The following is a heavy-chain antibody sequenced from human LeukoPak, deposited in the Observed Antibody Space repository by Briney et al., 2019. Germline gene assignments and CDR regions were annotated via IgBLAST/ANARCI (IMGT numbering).Heavy chain of an antibody. J-gene: IGHJ6*02. V-gene: IGHV4-59*08. Sequence: SETLSLTCTVSGGSISSYYWSWIRQPPGKGLGWIGYIYYSGSTNYNPSLKSRVTISVDTSKNQFSLKLSSVTAADTAVYYCARQVAAESLYYYYYYGMDVWGQGTTVTVSS. D-gene: IGHD3-10*01. CDR3: ARQVAAESLYYYYYYGMDV. CDR2: IYYSGST. CDR1: GGSISSYY.